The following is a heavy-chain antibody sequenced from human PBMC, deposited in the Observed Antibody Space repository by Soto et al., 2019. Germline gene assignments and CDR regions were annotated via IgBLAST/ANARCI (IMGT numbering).Heavy chain of an antibody. V-gene: IGHV1-18*01. Sequence: QVQLVESGAEVKKPGASVKVSCKASGYTFTSYGISWVRQAPGQGLEWMGWISAYNGNTNYAQKLQGRVTMTTDTSTSPSYMELRSLRSDDTAVYYCARDDTYYYDSSGYYYPYWGQGTLVTVSS. CDR1: GYTFTSYG. CDR3: ARDDTYYYDSSGYYYPY. CDR2: ISAYNGNT. D-gene: IGHD3-22*01. J-gene: IGHJ4*02.